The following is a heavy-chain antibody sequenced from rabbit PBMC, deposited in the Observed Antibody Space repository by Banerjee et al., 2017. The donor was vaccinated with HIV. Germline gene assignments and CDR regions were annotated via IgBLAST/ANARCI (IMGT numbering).Heavy chain of an antibody. CDR1: GFSFSDRDV. CDR2: INAATTKP. Sequence: QEQLVESGGGLVQPEGSLTLTCKASGFSFSDRDVMCWVRQAPGKGLEWIACINAATTKPVYATWAKGRFTISRTSSTTVTLRMTSLTAADTATYFCASGPNYAGYAGYGYAYYFNLWGPGTLVTVS. CDR3: ASGPNYAGYAGYGYAYYFNL. V-gene: IGHV1S45*01. J-gene: IGHJ4*01. D-gene: IGHD6-1*01.